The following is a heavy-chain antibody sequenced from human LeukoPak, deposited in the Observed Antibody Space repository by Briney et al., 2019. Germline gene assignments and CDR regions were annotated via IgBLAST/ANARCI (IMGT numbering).Heavy chain of an antibody. Sequence: PGGSLRLPCAAAGFTVSSNYTSWVRQAPGKGLEWGAVIYSGGSTYYADSVKGRFTISRDNSKNTLYHQMNSLRAEDTAVYYCARDQARDGYNRNGGYMDVWGKGTTVTVSS. CDR2: IYSGGST. CDR1: GFTVSSNY. J-gene: IGHJ6*03. V-gene: IGHV3-53*01. D-gene: IGHD5-24*01. CDR3: ARDQARDGYNRNGGYMDV.